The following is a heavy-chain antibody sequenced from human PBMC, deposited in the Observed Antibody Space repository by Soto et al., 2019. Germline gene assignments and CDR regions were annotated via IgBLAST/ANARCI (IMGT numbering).Heavy chain of an antibody. V-gene: IGHV3-48*03. J-gene: IGHJ4*02. Sequence: GGSLRLSCAASGFIFSNYEMNWVRQAPGKGLEWVSYISSTGSHIYYADSVKGRFTISRDNAKNSLYLQVNSLRAEDTAVYYCARENYDSSGYFLDYWGQGTLVTVSS. CDR3: ARENYDSSGYFLDY. CDR2: ISSTGSHI. D-gene: IGHD3-22*01. CDR1: GFIFSNYE.